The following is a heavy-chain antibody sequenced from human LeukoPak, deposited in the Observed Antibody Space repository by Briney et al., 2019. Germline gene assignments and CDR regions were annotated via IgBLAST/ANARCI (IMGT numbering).Heavy chain of an antibody. D-gene: IGHD3-10*02. CDR1: GFTFSSYG. CDR3: ARDLTIYGRGYYFDY. V-gene: IGHV3-30*03. CDR2: ISYDGSNK. Sequence: PGGSLRLSCAASGFTFSSYGMHWVRQAPGKGLEWVAVISYDGSNKYYADSVKGRFTISRDNSKNTLYLQMNSLRAEDTAVYSCARDLTIYGRGYYFDYWGQGTLVTVSS. J-gene: IGHJ4*02.